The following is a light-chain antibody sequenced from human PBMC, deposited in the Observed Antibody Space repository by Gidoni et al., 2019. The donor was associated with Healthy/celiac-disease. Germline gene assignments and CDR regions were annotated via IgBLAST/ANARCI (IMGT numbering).Light chain of an antibody. Sequence: VLPQSPGTLSLSPVARAPLSCRASQSVSSSYLAWYQQKPGQAPRLLIYGASSRATGIPDRFSGSGSGTDFTLTISRLEPEDFAVYYCQQYGSSPYTFGQGTKLEIK. V-gene: IGKV3-20*01. CDR3: QQYGSSPYT. J-gene: IGKJ2*01. CDR1: QSVSSSY. CDR2: GAS.